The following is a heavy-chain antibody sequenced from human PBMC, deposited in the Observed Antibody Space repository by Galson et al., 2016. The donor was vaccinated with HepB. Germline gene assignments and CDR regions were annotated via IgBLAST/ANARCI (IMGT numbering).Heavy chain of an antibody. CDR1: GFTLDHYA. J-gene: IGHJ3*02. V-gene: IGHV3-9*01. CDR2: ISWNSGSI. CDR3: AKDSGAYYYDSSGYRRNAFDI. D-gene: IGHD3-22*01. Sequence: SLRLSCAASGFTLDHYAMHWVRQAPGKGLEWVSGISWNSGSIGYADSVKGRFTISRDSAKNSLYLQMNSLRAGDTALYYCAKDSGAYYYDSSGYRRNAFDIWGEGTMVTGSS.